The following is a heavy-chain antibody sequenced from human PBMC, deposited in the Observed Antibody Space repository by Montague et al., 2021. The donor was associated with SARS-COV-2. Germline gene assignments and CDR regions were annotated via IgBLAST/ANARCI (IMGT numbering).Heavy chain of an antibody. Sequence: SETLSLTYTVSGDSTSCPNCYWGWIRQAPGKGLDWIGTIYNSGTTYYNPSLKSRLTISIDTSKNQFSLKLTSVTAADTAVYYCARHRNYGDHSLDNWFHPGGQGTRVTVSS. CDR2: IYNSGTT. D-gene: IGHD4-17*01. CDR1: GDSTSCPNCY. CDR3: ARHRNYGDHSLDNWFHP. V-gene: IGHV4-39*01. J-gene: IGHJ5*02.